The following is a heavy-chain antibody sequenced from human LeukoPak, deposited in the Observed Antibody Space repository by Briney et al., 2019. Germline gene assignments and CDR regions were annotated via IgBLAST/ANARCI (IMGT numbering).Heavy chain of an antibody. CDR2: IFYDGITT. Sequence: GGSLRLSCAASGLTFRTYGMHWVRQAPGKGLEWVAAIFYDGITTKYADSVKGRFTISRGNSKNTLYLQMNRLSAEDTAVYYCATDGPPEEVVSATFSYWGQGTLVTVSS. CDR1: GLTFRTYG. CDR3: ATDGPPEEVVSATFSY. J-gene: IGHJ4*02. V-gene: IGHV3-33*03. D-gene: IGHD2-15*01.